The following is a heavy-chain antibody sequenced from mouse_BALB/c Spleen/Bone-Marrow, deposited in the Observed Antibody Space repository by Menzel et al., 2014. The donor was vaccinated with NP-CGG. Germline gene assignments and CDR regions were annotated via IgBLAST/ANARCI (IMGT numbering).Heavy chain of an antibody. CDR2: IHAISGNT. Sequence: QVQLQQSGSVLGRPGASVKLSCKASGYTFTSSWMHWAKQRPGQCLEWIGEIHAISGNTNYNEKLKVKATLTVDTSSSTAFVDISSMTSDDSVVYCCASRHRYAYYFDYWGQGTTLTVSS. J-gene: IGHJ2*01. CDR3: ASRHRYAYYFDY. V-gene: IGHV1S130*01. D-gene: IGHD2-14*01. CDR1: GYTFTSSW.